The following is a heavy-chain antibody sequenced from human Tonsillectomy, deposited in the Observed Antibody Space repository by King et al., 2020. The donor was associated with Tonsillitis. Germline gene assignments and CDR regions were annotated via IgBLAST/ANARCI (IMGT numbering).Heavy chain of an antibody. V-gene: IGHV3-9*01. CDR2: ISWNSGSI. J-gene: IGHJ4*02. CDR1: GFMFDDYA. D-gene: IGHD5-18*01. Sequence: VQLVESEGGLVQPGRSLRLSCAASGFMFDDYAMHWVRQAPGKGLEWVSGISWNSGSIGYADSVKGRFTISRDNAKNSLDLQMNSLRAEDTALYYCAKADSYGYSSFDYWGQGTLVTVSS. CDR3: AKADSYGYSSFDY.